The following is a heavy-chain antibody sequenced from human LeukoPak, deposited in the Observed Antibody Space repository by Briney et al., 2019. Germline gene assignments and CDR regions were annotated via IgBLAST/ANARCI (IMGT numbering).Heavy chain of an antibody. J-gene: IGHJ4*02. D-gene: IGHD3-10*01. Sequence: GGSLRLSCAASGFTFSGYSMNWVRQAPGKGLEWVADIWYDGSHKYYADSVKGRFTISRDNSKNTLHLQMNSLRAEDTAVYYCARDLLLWFGELSGDSDYWGQGTLVTVSS. CDR3: ARDLLLWFGELSGDSDY. CDR2: IWYDGSHK. CDR1: GFTFSGYS. V-gene: IGHV3-33*08.